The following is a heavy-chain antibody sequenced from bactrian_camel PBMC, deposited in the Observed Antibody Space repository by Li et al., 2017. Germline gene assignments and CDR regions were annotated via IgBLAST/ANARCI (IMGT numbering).Heavy chain of an antibody. CDR1: GYTMNGYC. J-gene: IGHJ6*01. V-gene: IGHV3S6*01. CDR2: IYTGGSAD. Sequence: HVQLVESGGGSVQAGGSLRLSCAASGYTMNGYCMGWFRQAPGKEREGVACIYTGGSADYYADSVKGRFTISKGNTMNTAYLQMDGLKSEDTAVYYCVADGGWVGYSLGYWGQGTQVTVS. D-gene: IGHD5*01. CDR3: VADGGWVGYSLGY.